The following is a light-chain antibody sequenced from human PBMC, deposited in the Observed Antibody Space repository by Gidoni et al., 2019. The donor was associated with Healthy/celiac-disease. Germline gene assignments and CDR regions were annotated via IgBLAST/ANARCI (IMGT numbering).Light chain of an antibody. CDR2: EVS. J-gene: IGLJ2*01. CDR3: SSYAGSNNFVV. Sequence: QSALTPPPSASGSPGQSVTISCTGTSSDVGGSNYVSWYHQHPGKAPKLMIYEVSKRPSGVPDRFSGSKSGNTASLTVSGLQAEDEADYYCSSYAGSNNFVVFGGGTKLTVL. V-gene: IGLV2-8*01. CDR1: SSDVGGSNY.